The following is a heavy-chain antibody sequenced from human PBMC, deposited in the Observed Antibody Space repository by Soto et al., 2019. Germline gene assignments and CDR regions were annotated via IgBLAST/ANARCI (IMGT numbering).Heavy chain of an antibody. CDR1: GGTFSSYT. Sequence: QVQLVQSGAEVKKPGSSVKVSCKASGGTFSSYTISWVRQAPGQGLEWMGRIIPILGIANYAQKFQGRVTITADKSTSTAYMELSSLRSEDTAVYYCARGAGEWYFDLWDRGTLVTVSS. J-gene: IGHJ2*01. CDR3: ARGAGEWYFDL. CDR2: IIPILGIA. V-gene: IGHV1-69*02. D-gene: IGHD3-16*01.